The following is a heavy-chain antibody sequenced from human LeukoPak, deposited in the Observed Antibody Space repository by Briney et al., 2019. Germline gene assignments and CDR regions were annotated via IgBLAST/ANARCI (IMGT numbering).Heavy chain of an antibody. D-gene: IGHD6-13*01. CDR1: GFIFSTYA. J-gene: IGHJ4*02. Sequence: GGSLRLSCATSGFIFSTYALSWVRQAPGKGLEWASSISGSGGSTYHADSVKGRFTISRDSSKYTLYLQMNSLRAEDTAIYYCARVIRAAPGKGYFDYWGQGTLVTVSS. CDR3: ARVIRAAPGKGYFDY. V-gene: IGHV3-23*01. CDR2: ISGSGGST.